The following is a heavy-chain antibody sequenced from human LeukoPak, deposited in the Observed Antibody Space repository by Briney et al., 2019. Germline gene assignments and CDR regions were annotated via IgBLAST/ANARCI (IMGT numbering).Heavy chain of an antibody. CDR1: GFTFSSYW. D-gene: IGHD6-13*01. J-gene: IGHJ4*02. V-gene: IGHV3-74*01. Sequence: GGSLRLSCAASGFTFSSYWMHWVRQVPGKGLVWVSRINSDGSSTSYADSVKGRFTISRDNAKNTLYLQMNSLRAEDTAVYYCASLTSIAAAGTLDYWGQGTLVTASS. CDR2: INSDGSST. CDR3: ASLTSIAAAGTLDY.